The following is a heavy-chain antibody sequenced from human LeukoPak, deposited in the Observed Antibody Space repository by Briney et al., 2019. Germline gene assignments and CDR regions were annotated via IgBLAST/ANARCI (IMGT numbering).Heavy chain of an antibody. Sequence: GGSLRLSCAASGFTFSSYWMSWVRQAPGKGLEWVAVISYDGSNKYYADSVKGRFTISRDNSKNTLYLQMNSLRAEDTAVYYCARDIEGIAARIRMDVWGKGTTVTVSS. CDR1: GFTFSSYW. D-gene: IGHD6-6*01. CDR2: ISYDGSNK. V-gene: IGHV3-30-3*01. J-gene: IGHJ6*04. CDR3: ARDIEGIAARIRMDV.